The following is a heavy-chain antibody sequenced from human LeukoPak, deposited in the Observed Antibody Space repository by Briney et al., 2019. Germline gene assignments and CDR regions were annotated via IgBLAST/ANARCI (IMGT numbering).Heavy chain of an antibody. CDR1: GFTFSSFG. D-gene: IGHD3-22*01. V-gene: IGHV3-30*18. CDR3: AKDVSGSGYYFDY. Sequence: GGPLTLSCAASGFTFSSFGVHWVRQAPGKGREWVAVILYAVVNKYYADSVKGGLTISRDNSKNTLYLKRTSLRAEDTAVYYCAKDVSGSGYYFDYWGPGTLVTVSS. J-gene: IGHJ4*02. CDR2: ILYAVVNK.